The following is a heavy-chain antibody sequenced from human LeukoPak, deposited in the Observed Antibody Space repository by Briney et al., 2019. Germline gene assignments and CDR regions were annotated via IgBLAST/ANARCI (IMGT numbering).Heavy chain of an antibody. Sequence: SETLSLTCAVYGGSFSGYYWSWIRQPPGKGLEWIGEINHSGSTNYNPSLKSRVTISVDTSKNQFSLKLSCVTAADTAVYYCASGRAAAGVSGADYWGQGTLVTVSS. CDR1: GGSFSGYY. CDR3: ASGRAAAGVSGADY. CDR2: INHSGST. J-gene: IGHJ4*02. D-gene: IGHD6-13*01. V-gene: IGHV4-34*01.